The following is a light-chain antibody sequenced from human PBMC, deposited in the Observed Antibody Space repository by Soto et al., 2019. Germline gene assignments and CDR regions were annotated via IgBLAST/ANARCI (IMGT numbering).Light chain of an antibody. J-gene: IGKJ5*01. Sequence: DIILTHSPDHLSLSSGERATLSCRASQTVSSNYLAWCQQRPGQAPTLLIYGASTRAAGIPDRFSGSGSGTDFTLTITRLEPEDSAVYFCQQYTGPPTTFGQGTRLE. CDR3: QQYTGPPTT. CDR1: QTVSSNY. V-gene: IGKV3-20*01. CDR2: GAS.